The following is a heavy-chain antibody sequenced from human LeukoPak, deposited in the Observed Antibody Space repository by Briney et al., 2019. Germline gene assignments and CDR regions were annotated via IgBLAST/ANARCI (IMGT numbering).Heavy chain of an antibody. D-gene: IGHD5-24*01. V-gene: IGHV4-31*03. Sequence: PSETLSLTCTVSGGSISSGGYYWSWIRQHPGKGLEWIGYIYYSGSTYYNPSLKGRVTISVDTSKNQFSLKLSSVTAADTAVYYCARGWPPYYYGMDVWGQGTTVTVSS. CDR1: GGSISSGGYY. CDR3: ARGWPPYYYGMDV. CDR2: IYYSGST. J-gene: IGHJ6*02.